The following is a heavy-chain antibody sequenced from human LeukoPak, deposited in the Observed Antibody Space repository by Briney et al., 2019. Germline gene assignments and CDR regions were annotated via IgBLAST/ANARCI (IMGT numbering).Heavy chain of an antibody. V-gene: IGHV3-23*01. J-gene: IGHJ4*02. CDR3: AKFRPAATSPQSDY. Sequence: PGASLRLSCAASGFTFSSYAMSWVRQAPGKGLEWVSAISGSGGSTYYADSVKGRFTISRDNSKNTLYLQMNSLRAEDTAVYYCAKFRPAATSPQSDYWGQGTLVTVSS. CDR1: GFTFSSYA. CDR2: ISGSGGST. D-gene: IGHD2-2*01.